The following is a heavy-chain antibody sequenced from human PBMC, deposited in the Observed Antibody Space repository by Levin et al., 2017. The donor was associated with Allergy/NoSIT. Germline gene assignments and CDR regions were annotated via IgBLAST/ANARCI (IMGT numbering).Heavy chain of an antibody. CDR3: ARDHTVAGPHYYYYYGMDV. J-gene: IGHJ6*02. Sequence: SETLSLTCTVSGGSISSYYWSWIRQPPGKGLEWIGYIYYSGSTNYNPSLKSRVTISVDTSKNQFSLKLSSVTAADTAVYYCARDHTVAGPHYYYYYGMDVWGQGTTVTVSS. D-gene: IGHD6-19*01. V-gene: IGHV4-59*01. CDR1: GGSISSYY. CDR2: IYYSGST.